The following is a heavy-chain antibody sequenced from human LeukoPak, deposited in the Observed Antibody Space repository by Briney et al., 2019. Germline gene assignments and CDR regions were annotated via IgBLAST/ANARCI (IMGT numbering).Heavy chain of an antibody. CDR3: ARVTFVLWFGELLSGAFDI. Sequence: ASVTVSCKASGYTFTSYGISWVRQAPGQGLEWMGWISAYNGNTHYAQKLQDRVTMTTDTSTSTAYMELRNLRSDDTAVYYCARVTFVLWFGELLSGAFDIWGQGTMVTVSS. D-gene: IGHD3-10*01. V-gene: IGHV1-18*01. CDR2: ISAYNGNT. CDR1: GYTFTSYG. J-gene: IGHJ3*02.